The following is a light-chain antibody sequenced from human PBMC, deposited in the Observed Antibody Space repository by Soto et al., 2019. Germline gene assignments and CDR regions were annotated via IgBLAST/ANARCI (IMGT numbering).Light chain of an antibody. CDR3: QQYNNWPIT. J-gene: IGKJ5*01. Sequence: EIVMTQSPATLSVSPGERATLSFRASQSVSSNLAWYQQKPGQAPRLLIYDASTRATGIPARISGSGSGTEFTLTISSLQSEDFAVYYCQQYNNWPITFGQGTRLEIK. V-gene: IGKV3-15*01. CDR2: DAS. CDR1: QSVSSN.